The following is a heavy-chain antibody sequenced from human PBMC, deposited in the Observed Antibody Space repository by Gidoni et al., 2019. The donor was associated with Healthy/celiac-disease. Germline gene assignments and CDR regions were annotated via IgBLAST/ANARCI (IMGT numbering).Heavy chain of an antibody. CDR1: GFTFSSYG. CDR2: ISYDGSNK. V-gene: IGHV3-30*18. Sequence: QVQLVESGGGVVQPGRSLRLSCAASGFTFSSYGMHWVRQAPGKGLEWVAVISYDGSNKYYADSVKGRFTISRDNSKNTLYLQMNSLRAEDTAVYYCAKDWDGSGSYWYFDYWGQGTLVTVSS. D-gene: IGHD3-10*01. J-gene: IGHJ4*02. CDR3: AKDWDGSGSYWYFDY.